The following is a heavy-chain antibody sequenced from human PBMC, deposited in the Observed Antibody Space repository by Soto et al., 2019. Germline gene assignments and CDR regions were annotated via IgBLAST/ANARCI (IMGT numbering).Heavy chain of an antibody. CDR1: GFTFSSYG. Sequence: QVQLVESGGGVVQPGRSLRLSCAASGFTFSSYGMHWVRQAPGKGLEWVAVISYDGSNKYYVDSVKGRFTISRDNSKNTLYLQMNSLRAEDTAVYYCAKAPSSSWYYFDYWGQGTLVTVSS. CDR2: ISYDGSNK. J-gene: IGHJ4*02. V-gene: IGHV3-30*18. CDR3: AKAPSSSWYYFDY. D-gene: IGHD6-13*01.